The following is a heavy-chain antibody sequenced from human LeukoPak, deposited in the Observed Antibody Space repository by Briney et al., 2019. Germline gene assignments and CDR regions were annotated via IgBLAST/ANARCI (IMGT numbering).Heavy chain of an antibody. CDR2: INPNSGGT. CDR1: GYTFTGYY. CDR3: ARDRYCSSTSCGRFDH. Sequence: GASVKVSCKASGYTFTGYYMHWVRQAPGQGLEWMGWINPNSGGTNYAQKFQGRVTMTRDTSISTAYMELSRLRSDDTAVYYCARDRYCSSTSCGRFDHWGQGTLVTVSS. J-gene: IGHJ4*02. V-gene: IGHV1-2*02. D-gene: IGHD2-2*01.